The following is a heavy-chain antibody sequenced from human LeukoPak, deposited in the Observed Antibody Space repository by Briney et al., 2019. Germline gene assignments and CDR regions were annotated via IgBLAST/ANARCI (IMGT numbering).Heavy chain of an antibody. CDR3: ARAQWRTYSYYYMDV. V-gene: IGHV3-53*01. Sequence: AGGSLRLSCAASEFTVSFNYMSWVRQAPGKGLEWISVIYSGGSTYYADSVKGRFTISRDDSKNTLYLQMNSLRAEDTAIYYCARAQWRTYSYYYMDVWGKGTTVTVSS. J-gene: IGHJ6*03. CDR2: IYSGGST. D-gene: IGHD6-19*01. CDR1: EFTVSFNY.